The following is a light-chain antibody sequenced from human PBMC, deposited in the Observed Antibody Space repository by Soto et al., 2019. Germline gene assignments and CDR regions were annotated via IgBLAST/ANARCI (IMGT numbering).Light chain of an antibody. CDR2: DAS. CDR3: QQYYNLPLT. J-gene: IGKJ4*01. CDR1: QSVRSN. Sequence: EIVMTQSPATLSVSPGERATLSCRASQSVRSNLAWYQQRPGQAPRLLIYDASARATGIPASFSGSGSGTEFTLTISSLQSEDFAVYYCQQYYNLPLTFGGGTKVEIK. V-gene: IGKV3-15*01.